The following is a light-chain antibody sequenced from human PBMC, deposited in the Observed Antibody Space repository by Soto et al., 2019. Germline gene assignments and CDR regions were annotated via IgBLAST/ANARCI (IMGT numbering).Light chain of an antibody. CDR3: LSFDSSLSVV. J-gene: IGLJ2*01. Sequence: QSALTQPPSVSGAPGQRVTISCTGSSSNIGAGYDVHWYQQLPGRAPNLLIYGNTNRPSGVPDRFSGSKSGTSASLAITGLQAEDEADYYCLSFDSSLSVVFGGGTKVTVL. CDR1: SSNIGAGYD. CDR2: GNT. V-gene: IGLV1-40*01.